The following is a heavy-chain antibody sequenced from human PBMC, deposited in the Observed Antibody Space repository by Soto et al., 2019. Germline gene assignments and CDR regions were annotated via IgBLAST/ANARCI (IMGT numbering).Heavy chain of an antibody. CDR1: GGTFSSYA. CDR2: IIPIFGTA. V-gene: IGHV1-69*01. Sequence: QVQLVQSGAEVTKPGSSVKVSCKASGGTFSSYAISWVRQAPGQGLEWMGGIIPIFGTANYAQKFQGRVTITADESTSTAYMELRSLRSEDTAVYYCAREYVDTAMASSYYFDYWGQGTLVTVSS. D-gene: IGHD5-18*01. J-gene: IGHJ4*02. CDR3: AREYVDTAMASSYYFDY.